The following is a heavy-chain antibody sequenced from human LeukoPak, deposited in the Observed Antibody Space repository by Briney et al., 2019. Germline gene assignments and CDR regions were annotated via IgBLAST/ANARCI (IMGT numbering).Heavy chain of an antibody. D-gene: IGHD1-26*01. CDR1: GFTFSSYA. J-gene: IGHJ4*02. V-gene: IGHV3-30-3*01. Sequence: GGSLRLSCAASGFTFSSYAMHWVRQAPGKGLEWVAVISYDGSNKYYADSVKGRFTISRDNSKNTLYLQMNSLRAEDTAVYYCARAVPRGSYNYWGPGTLVTVSS. CDR3: ARAVPRGSYNY. CDR2: ISYDGSNK.